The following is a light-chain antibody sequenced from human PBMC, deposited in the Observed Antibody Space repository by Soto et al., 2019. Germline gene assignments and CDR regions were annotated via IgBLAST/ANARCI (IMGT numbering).Light chain of an antibody. Sequence: EIVLTQSPGTLSLSPGERATLFCRASQTVTNNYIAWYQQKPGQPPRLLIDDASRRASGIPDRFSGSGSGTDFTLTISRLEPEDFAVYYCQQCATSPLTLGQGTKVDIK. CDR2: DAS. V-gene: IGKV3-20*01. CDR1: QTVTNNY. CDR3: QQCATSPLT. J-gene: IGKJ1*01.